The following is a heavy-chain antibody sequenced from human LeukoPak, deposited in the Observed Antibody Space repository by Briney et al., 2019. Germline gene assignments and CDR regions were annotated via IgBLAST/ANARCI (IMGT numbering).Heavy chain of an antibody. CDR1: GYTFTGYS. Sequence: ASVKVSCKASGYTFTGYSVHWVRQAPGQGLEWMGWINPNSGGTNYAQKFQGRVTMTRDTSITTAYMELSRLRSDDTAVYFCATQGVVPTPHYGSGSYTDYWGQGTLVTVSS. V-gene: IGHV1-2*02. D-gene: IGHD3-10*01. J-gene: IGHJ4*02. CDR3: ATQGVVPTPHYGSGSYTDY. CDR2: INPNSGGT.